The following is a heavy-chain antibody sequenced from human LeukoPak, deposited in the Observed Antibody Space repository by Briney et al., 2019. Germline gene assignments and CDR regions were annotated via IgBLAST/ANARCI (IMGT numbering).Heavy chain of an antibody. V-gene: IGHV1-69*13. D-gene: IGHD4-23*01. CDR2: IIPIVGTA. CDR1: GGSFSSYA. CDR3: ARYYGGFAY. Sequence: SVKVSCKASGGSFSSYAISWVRQPPAQGLEWMGGIIPIVGTANYAQTFQGRVTITADDSTSTAYMALSSLRTEDTAVYYCARYYGGFAYWGQGTLVTVSS. J-gene: IGHJ4*02.